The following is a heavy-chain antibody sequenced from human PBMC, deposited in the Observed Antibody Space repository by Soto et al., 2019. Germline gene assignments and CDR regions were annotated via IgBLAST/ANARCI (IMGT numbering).Heavy chain of an antibody. CDR3: GRSSPSADLPYYYGMDV. CDR1: GFTFAIYW. CDR2: IYPRDSDT. Sequence: GESLKISCKGSGFTFAIYWISWVRQMPGKGLEWMGVIYPRDSDTRYSPSFQGQVTISADKSISTAYLQWSTLQASDTAVYYCGRSSPSADLPYYYGMDVWGQGTTVTVSS. V-gene: IGHV5-51*01. J-gene: IGHJ6*02.